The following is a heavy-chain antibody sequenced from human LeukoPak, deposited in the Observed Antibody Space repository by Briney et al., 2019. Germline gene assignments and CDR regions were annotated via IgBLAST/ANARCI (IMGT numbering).Heavy chain of an antibody. CDR3: ARLLTGDY. CDR1: GGSISSSSYY. CDR2: IYYSGST. Sequence: PSETLSLTCTVSGGSISSSSYYWGWIRQPPGKGLESIGTIYYSGSTYYNPSLKSRVTISVDTSKNQFSLKLSSVTAADTAVYYCARLLTGDYWGQGTLVTVSS. V-gene: IGHV4-39*07. J-gene: IGHJ4*02. D-gene: IGHD1-20*01.